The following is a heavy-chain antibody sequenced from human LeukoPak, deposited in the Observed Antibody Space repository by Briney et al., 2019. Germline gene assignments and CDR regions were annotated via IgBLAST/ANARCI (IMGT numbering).Heavy chain of an antibody. D-gene: IGHD3-3*01. CDR3: AKVPGPLIRFTNFDY. CDR1: GFTFSSYA. Sequence: GGSLRLSCAASGFTFSSYAMSWVRQAPGKGLEWVSAISGSGGSTYYADSVKGRFTISRDNSKNTLYLQMNSLRAEDTAVYYCAKVPGPLIRFTNFDYWSQGTLVTVSS. J-gene: IGHJ4*02. CDR2: ISGSGGST. V-gene: IGHV3-23*01.